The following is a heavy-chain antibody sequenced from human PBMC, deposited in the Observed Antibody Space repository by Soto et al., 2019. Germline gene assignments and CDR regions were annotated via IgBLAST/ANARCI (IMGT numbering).Heavy chain of an antibody. Sequence: PGGSLRLSCAASGFTFSSYAMHLIRQAPGKGLEWVAVISYDGSSHDTNYADSVRGRSTISRDNAKNSLYLEMNSLRDEDTAVYYCVRAARLPDHWGQGTLVTVS. CDR1: GFTFSSYA. CDR2: ISYDGSSHDT. J-gene: IGHJ4*02. V-gene: IGHV3-30*04. D-gene: IGHD5-12*01. CDR3: VRAARLPDH.